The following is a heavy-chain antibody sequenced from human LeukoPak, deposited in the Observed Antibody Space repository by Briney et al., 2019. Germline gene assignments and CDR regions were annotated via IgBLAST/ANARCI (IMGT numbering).Heavy chain of an antibody. CDR1: GGSISSYY. V-gene: IGHV4-59*08. CDR2: IYYSGST. Sequence: SETLSLTCTVSGGSISSYYWSWIRQPPGKGLEWIGYIYYSGSTIYNPSLKSRVTISVDTSKNQFSLKLSSVTAADTAVYYCARQREIAVAGTSWFDPWGQGTLVTVSS. D-gene: IGHD6-19*01. J-gene: IGHJ5*02. CDR3: ARQREIAVAGTSWFDP.